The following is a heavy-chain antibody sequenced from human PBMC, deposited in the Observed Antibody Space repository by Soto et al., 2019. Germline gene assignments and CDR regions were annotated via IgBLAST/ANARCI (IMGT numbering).Heavy chain of an antibody. Sequence: PGGSLRLSCAGSGFTFSSYAMSWVRQAPGKGLEWVSGFIVSGDSTSYADSVKGRFTISRDNSKNTLYLQMNSLRAEDTAIYYCAKDSGLRSWFDPWGQGTLVTV. CDR3: AKDSGLRSWFDP. J-gene: IGHJ5*02. CDR1: GFTFSSYA. V-gene: IGHV3-23*01. CDR2: FIVSGDST. D-gene: IGHD3-10*01.